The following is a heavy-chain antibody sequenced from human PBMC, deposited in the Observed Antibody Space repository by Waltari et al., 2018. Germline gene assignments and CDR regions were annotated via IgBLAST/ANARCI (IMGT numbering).Heavy chain of an antibody. D-gene: IGHD1-26*01. CDR2: INYDGTQT. V-gene: IGHV3-74*01. CDR3: VRARWDYLYFDT. J-gene: IGHJ5*02. CDR1: GLNFGSSW. Sequence: EVQLLESGGTIVQPGGSLKVACAASGLNFGSSWMHWVRQTPGKGLLWVSDINYDGTQTKYADSVGGRFTISRDNAKSTLYLQMTDLRAEDTAVYFCVRARWDYLYFDTWGQGTLVTVSS.